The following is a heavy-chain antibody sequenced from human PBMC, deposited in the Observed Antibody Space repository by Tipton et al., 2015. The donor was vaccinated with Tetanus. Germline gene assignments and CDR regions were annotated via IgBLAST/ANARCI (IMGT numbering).Heavy chain of an antibody. CDR1: SVSIADNTNY. CDR2: IYSSGDT. D-gene: IGHD3-3*01. J-gene: IGHJ4*02. Sequence: TLSLTCTVSSVSIADNTNYWGWIRQPPGKGLEWIGSIYSSGDTYSNPSLKSRVTMSVDTSGTQFSLRRSSVTAADTAEYYCARHNSGYFTFFDSWGQGILVTVSS. V-gene: IGHV4-39*01. CDR3: ARHNSGYFTFFDS.